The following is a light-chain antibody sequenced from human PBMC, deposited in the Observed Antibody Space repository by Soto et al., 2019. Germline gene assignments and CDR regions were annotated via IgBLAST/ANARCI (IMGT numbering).Light chain of an antibody. CDR3: AAWDDSLNGYV. CDR1: SSNIGSNS. J-gene: IGLJ1*01. CDR2: SND. Sequence: QSVLTQPPSASGTPGQRVTISCSGSSSNIGSNSVNWYQQLPGTAPKLLIYSNDRRPSGVPDRFSGSKPGTSASLAISGLQSEDEADYYCAAWDDSLNGYVFGTGTKLTVL. V-gene: IGLV1-44*01.